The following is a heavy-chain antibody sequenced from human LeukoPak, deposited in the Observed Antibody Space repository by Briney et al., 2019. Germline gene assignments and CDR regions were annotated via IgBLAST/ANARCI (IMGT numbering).Heavy chain of an antibody. V-gene: IGHV3-21*01. J-gene: IGHJ3*02. CDR3: ARDPPDSSSWYVLDAFDI. CDR2: ISSSSSYI. Sequence: PGGSLRLSCAASGFTFSSYSMNWVRQAPGKGLEWVSSISSSSSYIYYADSVKGRFTISRDNAKNSLYLQMNSLRAEDTAVYYCARDPPDSSSWYVLDAFDIWGQGTMVTVSS. CDR1: GFTFSSYS. D-gene: IGHD6-13*01.